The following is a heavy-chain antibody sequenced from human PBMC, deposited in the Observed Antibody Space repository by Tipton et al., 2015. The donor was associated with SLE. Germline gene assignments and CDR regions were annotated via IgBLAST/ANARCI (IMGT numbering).Heavy chain of an antibody. CDR2: SIPILGIA. V-gene: IGHV1-69*04. CDR1: GGTFSSYA. D-gene: IGHD6-13*01. Sequence: QSGAEVKKPGSSVKVSCKASGGTFSSYAISWVRQAPGQGLEWMGGSIPILGIANYAQKFQGRVTITADKSTSTAYMELSSLRSEDTAVYYCASSGSSWFSWFDPWGQGTLVTVSS. CDR3: ASSGSSWFSWFDP. J-gene: IGHJ5*02.